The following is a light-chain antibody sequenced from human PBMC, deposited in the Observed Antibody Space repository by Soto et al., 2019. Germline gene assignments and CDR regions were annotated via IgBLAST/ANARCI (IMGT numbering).Light chain of an antibody. CDR2: GNS. Sequence: QSVLTQPPSVSGAPVQRVTISCTGSSSNIVAGYDVHWYQQLPGTAPKLLIYGNSNRPSGVPDRFSGSKSGTSASLAITGLQAEDEADYYCQSYDSSLSGSNVVFGGGTKLTVL. CDR1: SSNIVAGYD. J-gene: IGLJ2*01. V-gene: IGLV1-40*01. CDR3: QSYDSSLSGSNVV.